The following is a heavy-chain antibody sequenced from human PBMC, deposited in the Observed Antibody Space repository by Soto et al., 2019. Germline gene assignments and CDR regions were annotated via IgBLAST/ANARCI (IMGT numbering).Heavy chain of an antibody. D-gene: IGHD6-6*01. CDR2: ISSNGVGT. Sequence: EVQLAESGGGLAQPGGSLRLSCAASGFTLNGYAMDWVRQAPGKGLEYVSGISSNGVGTYYANSVQGRFTISRDNSKNTVYHQMGSVRHEDMAVYYCARRARPDFYYMDVWGKGTTVTVSS. V-gene: IGHV3-64*01. CDR3: ARRARPDFYYMDV. J-gene: IGHJ6*03. CDR1: GFTLNGYA.